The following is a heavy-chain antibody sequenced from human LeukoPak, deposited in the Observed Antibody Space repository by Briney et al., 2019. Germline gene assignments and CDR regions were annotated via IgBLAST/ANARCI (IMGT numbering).Heavy chain of an antibody. J-gene: IGHJ4*02. CDR1: VGSISSYY. V-gene: IGHV4-59*08. CDR2: VYYSGST. D-gene: IGHD3-22*01. CDR3: ARTSHAPYYYASSGYYPFDY. Sequence: SETLSLTCTVSVGSISSYYWSWIRQPPGKGLEWIGYVYYSGSTNYNPSLKSRVTISVDTSKNQFSLKLSSVTAADTAVYYCARTSHAPYYYASSGYYPFDYGGQGTLVTVSS.